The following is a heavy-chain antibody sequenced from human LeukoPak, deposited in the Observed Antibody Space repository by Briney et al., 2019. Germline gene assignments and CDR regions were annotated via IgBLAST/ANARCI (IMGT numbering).Heavy chain of an antibody. D-gene: IGHD3-22*01. J-gene: IGHJ2*01. Sequence: GGSLRLTCAASGFTFKRYHMSWVRQAPGKGLDWVSSIDGGGTNTYYADSVKGRFTISRDNSKNTLYLQMNSLRAEDTAVYYCAKGWDSRYFDLWGRGTLVTVSS. V-gene: IGHV3-23*03. CDR2: IDGGGTNT. CDR3: AKGWDSRYFDL. CDR1: GFTFKRYH.